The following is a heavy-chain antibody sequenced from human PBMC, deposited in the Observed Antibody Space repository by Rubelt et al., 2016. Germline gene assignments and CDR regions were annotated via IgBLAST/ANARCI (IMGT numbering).Heavy chain of an antibody. CDR3: ARDHSSGWYLEGFFDY. V-gene: IGHV4-39*07. CDR2: IYHRGST. D-gene: IGHD6-19*01. Sequence: QVQLQESGPGLVKPSQTLSLTCTVSGGSISSGGYYWGWIRQPPGKGLEWIGSIYHRGSTYYNPSLKSRVPISVDTSKNQFSLKLGSVTAADTAVYYWARDHSSGWYLEGFFDYWGQGTLVTVSS. J-gene: IGHJ4*02. CDR1: GGSISSGGYY.